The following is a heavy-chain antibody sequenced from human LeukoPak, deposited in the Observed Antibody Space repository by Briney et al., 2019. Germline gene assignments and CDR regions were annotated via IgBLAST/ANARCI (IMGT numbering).Heavy chain of an antibody. D-gene: IGHD3-10*01. CDR3: ATGRGYYGSGRTNYYMDV. J-gene: IGHJ6*03. CDR1: GYTLTDLS. CDR2: FDPEDGET. V-gene: IGHV1-24*01. Sequence: ASVKVSCKVSGYTLTDLSMHWVRQAPGKGLEWMGGFDPEDGETIYAEKFQGRVTMIEDTSTDTAYMELSSLRSEDTAVYYCATGRGYYGSGRTNYYMDVWGKGTTVSVSS.